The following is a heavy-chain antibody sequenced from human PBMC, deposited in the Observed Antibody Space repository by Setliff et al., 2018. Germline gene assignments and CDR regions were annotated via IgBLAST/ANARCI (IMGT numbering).Heavy chain of an antibody. V-gene: IGHV3-48*01. CDR3: ARVSRSYGLPLDY. CDR2: ISSSSSTI. J-gene: IGHJ4*02. CDR1: GFTFSSYS. Sequence: GGSLRLSCAASGFTFSSYSMNWVRQAPGKGLEWVSYISSSSSTIYYADSVKGRFTISRDNAKNSLYLQMNSLRAEDTAVYYCARVSRSYGLPLDYWGQGTLVTVS. D-gene: IGHD5-18*01.